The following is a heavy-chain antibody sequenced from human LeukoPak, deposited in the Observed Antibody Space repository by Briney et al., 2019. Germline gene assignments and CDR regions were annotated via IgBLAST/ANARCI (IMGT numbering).Heavy chain of an antibody. Sequence: SETLSLTCTVSGGSISSSSYYWGWIRQPPGKGLEWIGSIYYSGSTYYNPSLKSRVTISVDTSKNQFSLKLSSVTAADTAVYYCARGLQLIDYGSYYFDYWGQGTLVTVSS. CDR1: GGSISSSSYY. CDR3: ARGLQLIDYGSYYFDY. V-gene: IGHV4-39*07. CDR2: IYYSGST. D-gene: IGHD4-17*01. J-gene: IGHJ4*02.